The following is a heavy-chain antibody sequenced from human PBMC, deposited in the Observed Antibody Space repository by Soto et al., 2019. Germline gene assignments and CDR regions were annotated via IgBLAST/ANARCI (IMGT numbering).Heavy chain of an antibody. V-gene: IGHV3-30-3*01. CDR2: ISYDGSNK. CDR3: ARAGGMDV. CDR1: GFTFSSYA. J-gene: IGHJ6*02. D-gene: IGHD3-10*01. Sequence: QVQLVESGEGVVQPGRSLRLSCAASGFTFSSYAMHWVRQAPGKGLEWVAVISYDGSNKYYADSVKGRFTISRDISKNTLYLQMNSLRAEDTAVYYCARAGGMDVWGQGTTVTVSS.